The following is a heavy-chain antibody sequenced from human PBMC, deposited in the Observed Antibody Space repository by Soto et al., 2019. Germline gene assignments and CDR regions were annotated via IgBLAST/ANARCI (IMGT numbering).Heavy chain of an antibody. D-gene: IGHD6-13*01. Sequence: QVQLVQSGAEVKKPGSSVKVACKVSGDTFSNYVINWVRQAPGQGLEWMGAIVPIFRTANYAQKFQGRLTITADEFTITAYMELSGLRSDDTATYYCARETSAPGTFREDASDIWGQGTLVTVSS. V-gene: IGHV1-69*12. J-gene: IGHJ3*02. CDR1: GDTFSNYV. CDR3: ARETSAPGTFREDASDI. CDR2: IVPIFRTA.